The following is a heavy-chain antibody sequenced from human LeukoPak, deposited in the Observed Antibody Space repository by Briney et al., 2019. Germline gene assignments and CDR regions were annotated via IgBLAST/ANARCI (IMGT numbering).Heavy chain of an antibody. CDR3: ARDRIVVVPDVSGVYYYYYGMDV. CDR1: GGSFSSYY. V-gene: IGHV4-34*01. Sequence: SETLSLTCAVYGGSFSSYYWSWIRQPPGKGLEWIGEINYSGSTDYNPSLKSRVTISVDTSKNQFSLKLSSVTAADTAVYYCARDRIVVVPDVSGVYYYYYGMDVWGQGTTVTVSS. CDR2: INYSGST. D-gene: IGHD2-2*01. J-gene: IGHJ6*02.